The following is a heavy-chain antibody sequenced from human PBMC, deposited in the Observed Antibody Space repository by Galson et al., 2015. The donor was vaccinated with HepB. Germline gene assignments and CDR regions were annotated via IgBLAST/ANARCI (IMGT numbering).Heavy chain of an antibody. Sequence: SLRLSCAASGFTFSSYGMHWVRQAPGKGLEWVAVIWYDGSNKYYADSVKGRFTISRDNSKNTLYLQMNSLRAEDTAVYYCARDLASFGEFYYYYYYGMDVWGQGTTVTVSS. V-gene: IGHV3-33*08. D-gene: IGHD3-10*01. J-gene: IGHJ6*02. CDR2: IWYDGSNK. CDR3: ARDLASFGEFYYYYYYGMDV. CDR1: GFTFSSYG.